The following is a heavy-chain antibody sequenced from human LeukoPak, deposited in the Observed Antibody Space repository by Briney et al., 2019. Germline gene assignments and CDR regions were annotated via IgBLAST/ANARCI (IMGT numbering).Heavy chain of an antibody. V-gene: IGHV4-30-4*01. D-gene: IGHD3-22*01. CDR2: MYYSGST. CDR1: GGSISSGDYY. Sequence: PSETLSLTCTVSGGSISSGDYYWSWIRQPPGKGLEWVGYMYYSGSTYYNPSLKSRVTISVDTSKNQFSLKLSSVTAADTAVYYCARPYYYDSRIDPWGQGTLVTVSS. CDR3: ARPYYYDSRIDP. J-gene: IGHJ5*02.